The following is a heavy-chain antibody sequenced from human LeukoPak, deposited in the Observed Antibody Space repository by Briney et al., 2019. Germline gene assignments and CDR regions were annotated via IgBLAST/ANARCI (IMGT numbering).Heavy chain of an antibody. D-gene: IGHD4-17*01. CDR1: GGSFSGYY. V-gene: IGHV4-34*01. Sequence: PSETLSLICAVYGGSFSGYYWSWIRQPPGKGLEWIGEINHSGSTNYNPSLKSRVTISVDTSKNQFSLKLSSVTAADTAVYYCARVEPTVVTGDRDAFDIWGQGTMVTVSS. J-gene: IGHJ3*02. CDR2: INHSGST. CDR3: ARVEPTVVTGDRDAFDI.